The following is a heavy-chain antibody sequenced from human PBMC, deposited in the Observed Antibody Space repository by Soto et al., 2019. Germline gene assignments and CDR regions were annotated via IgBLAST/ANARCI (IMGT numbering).Heavy chain of an antibody. D-gene: IGHD3-10*01. Sequence: EVQLLESGGGLVQPGGSLRLSCGVSGFTFNDFEMNWVRQAPGKGLEWLAYIDGSGTTKKYADSVRGRFTISRDNPNNSLFLQMSSLSVADTAIYYCARGFGRFNSWGQGTLVSVSS. CDR1: GFTFNDFE. J-gene: IGHJ4*02. CDR3: ARGFGRFNS. V-gene: IGHV3-48*03. CDR2: IDGSGTTK.